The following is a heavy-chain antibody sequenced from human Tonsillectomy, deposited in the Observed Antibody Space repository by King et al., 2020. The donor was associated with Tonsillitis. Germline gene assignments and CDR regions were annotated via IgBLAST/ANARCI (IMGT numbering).Heavy chain of an antibody. CDR1: GYSFTTYW. D-gene: IGHD3-22*01. CDR3: ARHRWGGDSSGYAYY. J-gene: IGHJ4*02. V-gene: IGHV5-51*01. CDR2: IYPGDSDT. Sequence: VQLVQSGAEVKKPGESLKISCKGSGYSFTTYWIAWVRQMPGKGLEWMGIIYPGDSDTRYSPSFQGQVTISADKSISTAYLQWSRLKASDIAMYYCARHRWGGDSSGYAYYWGRGTLVTVSS.